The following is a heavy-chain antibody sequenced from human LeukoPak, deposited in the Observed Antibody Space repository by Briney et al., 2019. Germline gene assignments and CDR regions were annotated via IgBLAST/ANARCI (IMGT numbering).Heavy chain of an antibody. CDR1: GYTFTSNS. CDR3: ARGLRGYGPFDP. V-gene: IGHV1-18*01. Sequence: GASVKVSCKGSGYTFTSNSISWVRQAPGQGLEWMGWISAYNANTNYAQKLQGRVTMTTDTSTSTAYTVLRSLRCDDTAVYYCARGLRGYGPFDPWGQGTLVTVSS. D-gene: IGHD3-22*01. J-gene: IGHJ5*02. CDR2: ISAYNANT.